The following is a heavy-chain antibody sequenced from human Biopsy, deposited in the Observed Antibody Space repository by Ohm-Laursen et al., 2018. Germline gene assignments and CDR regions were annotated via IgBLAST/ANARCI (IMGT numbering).Heavy chain of an antibody. J-gene: IGHJ2*01. CDR2: VYYTGST. Sequence: SETLSLTCSVSGDSISSYYWSWIRQPPGKGLQWIGYVYYTGSTDYNPSLQSRVTISVDTSKNHFSLRLRSVTAADTAIYYCARDREYCSYRTVPGYFDLWGRGTLVTVSS. D-gene: IGHD2/OR15-2a*01. V-gene: IGHV4-59*01. CDR3: ARDREYCSYRTVPGYFDL. CDR1: GDSISSYY.